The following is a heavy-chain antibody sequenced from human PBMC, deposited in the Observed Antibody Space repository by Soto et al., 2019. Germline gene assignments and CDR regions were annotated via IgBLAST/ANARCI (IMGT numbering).Heavy chain of an antibody. CDR3: ARIGGYHGPLDY. CDR2: TYHRGST. Sequence: PSETLSLTCSVSGVSISSYFWSLIRQPPGRGLEWIGYTYHRGSTNYSPSLKSRVAISLDTSENQFSLKVSSVTAADTAVYYCARIGGYHGPLDYWGQGTPVTVSS. V-gene: IGHV4-59*01. J-gene: IGHJ4*02. D-gene: IGHD3-16*02. CDR1: GVSISSYF.